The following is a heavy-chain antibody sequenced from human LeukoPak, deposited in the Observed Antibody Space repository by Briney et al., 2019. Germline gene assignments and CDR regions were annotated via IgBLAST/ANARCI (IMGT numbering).Heavy chain of an antibody. CDR2: IHYRGST. V-gene: IGHV4-59*08. CDR3: ARHADSSGYYYHFDY. Sequence: SETLSLTCGVSGGSISSYYWSWIRQSPEKGLEWIGYIHYRGSTNYNPSLKSRPTISVNTSKNHFSLKLSSVTAADTAVYYCARHADSSGYYYHFDYWGQGALVTVSS. D-gene: IGHD3-22*01. CDR1: GGSISSYY. J-gene: IGHJ4*02.